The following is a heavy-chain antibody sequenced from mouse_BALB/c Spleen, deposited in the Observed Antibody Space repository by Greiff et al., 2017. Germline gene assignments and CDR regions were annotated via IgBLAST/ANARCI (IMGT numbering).Heavy chain of an antibody. J-gene: IGHJ4*01. CDR3: TRWASYGTYHYYAMDY. D-gene: IGHD2-10*01. CDR1: GYTFTSYW. CDR2: IYPGSGST. V-gene: IGHV1S22*01. Sequence: LQQPGSELVRPGASVKLSCKASGYTFTSYWMHWVKQRPGQGLEWIGNIYPGSGSTNYDEKFKSKATLTVDTSSSTAYMQLSSLTSEDSAVYYCTRWASYGTYHYYAMDYWGQGTSVTVSS.